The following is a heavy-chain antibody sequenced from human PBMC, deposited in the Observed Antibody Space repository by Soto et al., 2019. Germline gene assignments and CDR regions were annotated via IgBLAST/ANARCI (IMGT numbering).Heavy chain of an antibody. CDR3: ARDRKTYYDFWSGYLTGY. J-gene: IGHJ4*02. D-gene: IGHD3-3*01. CDR1: GFTLSGYA. V-gene: IGHV3-30-3*01. Sequence: QVQLVESGGGVVQPGKSLRLSCAASGFTLSGYAINWVRQAPGKGLEWVALISSDGSNKYYADSVKGRFTISRDTSRNTLYLQMNSLRAEDTAVYYCARDRKTYYDFWSGYLTGYWGQGTLVTVSS. CDR2: ISSDGSNK.